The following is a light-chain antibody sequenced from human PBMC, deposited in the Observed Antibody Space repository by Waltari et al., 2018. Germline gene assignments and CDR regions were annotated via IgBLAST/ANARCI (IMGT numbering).Light chain of an antibody. Sequence: QSALTQPRSVSGSPGQSVTISCAGTSSDVGAYNHVSWYQQAPGTAPKLLIYEVNNRPSGVPDRSSASKSGNTAPLTIAGLRAADEADYYCCSYAGDYTLVFGGGTNLTVL. CDR2: EVN. CDR1: SSDVGAYNH. V-gene: IGLV2-11*01. J-gene: IGLJ2*01. CDR3: CSYAGDYTLV.